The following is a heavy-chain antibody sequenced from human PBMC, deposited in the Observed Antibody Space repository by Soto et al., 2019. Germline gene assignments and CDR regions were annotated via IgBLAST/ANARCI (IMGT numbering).Heavy chain of an antibody. D-gene: IGHD1-1*01. CDR2: IYSSGST. V-gene: IGHV4-30-4*01. CDR3: ARDRRGTGGYYYGMDV. Sequence: QVQLQESGPGLVKPSQTLSLTCTVSGGSISSGDYYWSWIRQPPGKGLEWIGYIYSSGSTYYNPSLKSRVTISVDTSKNQFSLKLSSVTAADTAVYYCARDRRGTGGYYYGMDVWGQGTTVTVSS. CDR1: GGSISSGDYY. J-gene: IGHJ6*02.